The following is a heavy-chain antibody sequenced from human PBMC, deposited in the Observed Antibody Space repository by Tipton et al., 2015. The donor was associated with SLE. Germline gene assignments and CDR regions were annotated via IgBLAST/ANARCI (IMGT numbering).Heavy chain of an antibody. Sequence: VQLVQSGAEVKKPGESLKISCKASGYTFTTYWIGWVRQMPGKGLEWMGIISPGDSDTRYSPSFQGQFTISADKSINTAYLQWSSLRASDTATYYCARHWDIVLANRYYYYGMDVWGQGTTVTVSS. CDR2: ISPGDSDT. D-gene: IGHD2-8*02. V-gene: IGHV5-51*06. CDR1: GYTFTTYW. CDR3: ARHWDIVLANRYYYYGMDV. J-gene: IGHJ6*02.